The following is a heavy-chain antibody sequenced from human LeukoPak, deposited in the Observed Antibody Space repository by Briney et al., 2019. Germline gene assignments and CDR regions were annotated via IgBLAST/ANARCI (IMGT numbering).Heavy chain of an antibody. J-gene: IGHJ4*02. V-gene: IGHV4-59*01. CDR3: ARFTRFPFRLDC. Sequence: PSETLSLTCTVSGGSISSYHWSWIRQPPGKGLEWIGYGYYSGGTNYKPSLKSRVTISVDTSKNQVSLKLSSVTAADTAVYYCARFTRFPFRLDCWGQGILVTVSS. CDR2: GYYSGGT. CDR1: GGSISSYH. D-gene: IGHD1-1*01.